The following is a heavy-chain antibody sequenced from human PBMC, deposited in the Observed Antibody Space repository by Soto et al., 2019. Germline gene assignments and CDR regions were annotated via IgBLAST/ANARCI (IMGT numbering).Heavy chain of an antibody. V-gene: IGHV4-59*01. CDR1: GGSTSIYY. J-gene: IGHJ4*02. Sequence: PSEALCLTCTFSGGSTSIYYWSWIRQPPGKGLEWIGYIYYSGSTNYNPSLKSRVTISVDTSKNQLSLKLSSVTAADTAVYYCAGSSSDKTSFDCWGQGTLVTVSS. D-gene: IGHD6-6*01. CDR2: IYYSGST. CDR3: AGSSSDKTSFDC.